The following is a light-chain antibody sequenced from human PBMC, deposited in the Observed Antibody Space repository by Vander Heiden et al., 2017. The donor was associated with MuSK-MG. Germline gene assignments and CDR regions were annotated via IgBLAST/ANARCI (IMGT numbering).Light chain of an antibody. CDR2: EGS. J-gene: IGLJ3*02. CDR3: CSYAGSSTWV. V-gene: IGLV2-23*01. CDR1: SSDVGSYNL. Sequence: QSALTQPASVSGSPGQSITISCTGTSSDVGSYNLVSWYQHNPGNAPILMIYEGSKRPSGVANRFSGSKSGNTASLTISGLQAEDEADYYCCSYAGSSTWVFGGGTKLTVL.